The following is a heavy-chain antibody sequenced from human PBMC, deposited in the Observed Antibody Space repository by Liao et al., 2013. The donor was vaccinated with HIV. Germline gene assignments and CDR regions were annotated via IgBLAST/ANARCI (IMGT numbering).Heavy chain of an antibody. J-gene: IGHJ3*01. V-gene: IGHV4-4*07. CDR1: GDSIGSYY. CDR3: ARDSRCPGETYCGAFDL. Sequence: QVRLQESGPGLVKPSETLSLTCTVSGDSIGSYYWSWIRRPAGEGTGVDRASLYAGGHQLQSPFSGRASMSVDTSKNQFSLRLNSVTAADTAVYFCARDSRCPGETYCGAFDLWGQGTMVTVSS. D-gene: IGHD2-8*02. CDR2: LYAGGH.